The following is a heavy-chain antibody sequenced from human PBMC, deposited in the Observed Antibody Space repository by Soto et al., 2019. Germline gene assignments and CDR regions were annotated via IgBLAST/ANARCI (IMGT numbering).Heavy chain of an antibody. CDR3: ARQVRAHDWYFDL. CDR1: GGSIGSSTYY. CDR2: IFFTGST. D-gene: IGHD3-10*01. Sequence: QLQLQESGPGLVKPSETLSLTCTVSGGSIGSSTYYWGWIRQPPGIRQPPGKGLEWIGNIFFTGSTYYNPSLKSRVTLSVDTSKNQFSLKLSSVTAADTAVYYCARQVRAHDWYFDLWGRGTLVTVSS. V-gene: IGHV4-39*01. J-gene: IGHJ2*01.